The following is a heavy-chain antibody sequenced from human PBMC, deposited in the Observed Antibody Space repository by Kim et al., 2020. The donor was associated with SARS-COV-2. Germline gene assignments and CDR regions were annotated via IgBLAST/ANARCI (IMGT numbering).Heavy chain of an antibody. CDR2: ISSSSSTI. CDR3: ARGRLGYYYDSSGYYPFDC. J-gene: IGHJ4*02. D-gene: IGHD3-22*01. V-gene: IGHV3-48*02. Sequence: GGSLRLSCAASGFTFSSYSMNWVRQAPGKGLEWVSYISSSSSTIYYADSVKGRFTISRDNAKNSLYLQMNSLRDEDTAVYYCARGRLGYYYDSSGYYPFDCWGQGTLVTVSS. CDR1: GFTFSSYS.